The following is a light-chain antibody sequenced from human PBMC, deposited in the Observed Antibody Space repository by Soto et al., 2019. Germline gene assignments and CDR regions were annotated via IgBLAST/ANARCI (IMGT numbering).Light chain of an antibody. J-gene: IGKJ1*01. CDR2: DAS. CDR1: QSISSY. CDR3: QQLNGYPRT. Sequence: IQMTQSPSSLSASVRDRVTITCRASQSISSYLNWYQQKPGKAPKLLIYDASSLENGVPSSFSGSGSGTEFTLTISSLQPEDFATYYCQQLNGYPRTFGQGTKVDIK. V-gene: IGKV1-13*02.